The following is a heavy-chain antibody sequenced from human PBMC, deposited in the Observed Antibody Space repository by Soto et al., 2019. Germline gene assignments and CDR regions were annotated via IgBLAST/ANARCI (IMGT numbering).Heavy chain of an antibody. V-gene: IGHV1-18*01. Sequence: ASVKVSCKASGYTFTSYGSRWVRQAPGQGLEWMGWISAYNGNTNYAQKLQGRVTMTTDTSTSTAYMELRSLRSDDTAVYYCARDLFDYGDQYYYYGMDVWGQGTTVTVSS. CDR1: GYTFTSYG. D-gene: IGHD4-17*01. CDR3: ARDLFDYGDQYYYYGMDV. CDR2: ISAYNGNT. J-gene: IGHJ6*02.